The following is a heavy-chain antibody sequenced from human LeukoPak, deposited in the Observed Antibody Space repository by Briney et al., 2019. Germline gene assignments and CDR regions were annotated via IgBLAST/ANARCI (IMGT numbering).Heavy chain of an antibody. J-gene: IGHJ5*02. V-gene: IGHV4-39*07. CDR3: ARGGVVVPYNWFDP. Sequence: SETLSLTCTVSGGSISSNSHYWGWIRQPPGKGLEWIVSIYSSGTTYYNPSLKSRVTISVDRSKNQFSLKLSSVTAADTAVYYCARGGVVVPYNWFDPWGQGTLVTVSS. CDR1: GGSISSNSHY. D-gene: IGHD3-22*01. CDR2: IYSSGTT.